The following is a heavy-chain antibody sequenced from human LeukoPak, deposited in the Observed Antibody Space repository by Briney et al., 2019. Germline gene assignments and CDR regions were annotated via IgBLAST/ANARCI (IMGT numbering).Heavy chain of an antibody. CDR3: ARDYARPQAYYGIDV. Sequence: SETLSLTCTVSGGSISSGGYYWSWIRQHPGKGLEWIGYIYYSGSTYYNPSLKSRVTISVDTSKNQFSLKLSSVTAADTAVYYCARDYARPQAYYGIDVWGQGTTVTVSS. D-gene: IGHD3-16*01. CDR1: GGSISSGGYY. CDR2: IYYSGST. V-gene: IGHV4-31*03. J-gene: IGHJ6*02.